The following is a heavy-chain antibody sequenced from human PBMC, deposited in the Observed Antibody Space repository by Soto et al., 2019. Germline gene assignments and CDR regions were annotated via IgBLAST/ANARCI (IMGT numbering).Heavy chain of an antibody. CDR2: IIPILGIA. J-gene: IGHJ4*02. CDR3: ASRRYMGYDY. V-gene: IGHV1-69*02. Sequence: EASVKVSRQASGGTFNNYTIRWVRQAPGQGLEWMGRIIPILGIANYAQKFQGRVTITADKSTSTAYMELSSLRSEDTAVYYCASRRYMGYDYWGQGTLVTVSS. D-gene: IGHD1-20*01. CDR1: GGTFNNYT.